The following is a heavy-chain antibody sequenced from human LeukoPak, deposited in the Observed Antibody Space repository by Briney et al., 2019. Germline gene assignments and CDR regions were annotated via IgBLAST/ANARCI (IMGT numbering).Heavy chain of an antibody. CDR1: GGSISSYY. CDR3: ARSGGYCSSTSCYADGGGFDY. V-gene: IGHV4-4*07. D-gene: IGHD2-2*01. J-gene: IGHJ4*02. CDR2: IYTSGST. Sequence: SETLSLTCTVSGGSISSYYWSWIRQPVGKGLEWIGRIYTSGSTNYNPSLKSRVTISVDTSKNQFSLKLSSVTAADTAVYYCARSGGYCSSTSCYADGGGFDYWGQGTLVTVSS.